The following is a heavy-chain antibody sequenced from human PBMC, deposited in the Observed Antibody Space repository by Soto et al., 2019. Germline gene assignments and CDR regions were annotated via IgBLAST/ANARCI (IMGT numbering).Heavy chain of an antibody. Sequence: QVQLVQSGAEVKKPGSSVKVSCKAAGGTFSSYAISWVRQAPGQGLEWMGGIIPIFGTANYAQKFQGRVTINADESTSTAYMELRGLRSEETAVYYCARDPPIAAAGIGWVDYWGQGTLVTVSS. D-gene: IGHD6-13*01. CDR3: ARDPPIAAAGIGWVDY. CDR1: GGTFSSYA. V-gene: IGHV1-69*01. CDR2: IIPIFGTA. J-gene: IGHJ4*02.